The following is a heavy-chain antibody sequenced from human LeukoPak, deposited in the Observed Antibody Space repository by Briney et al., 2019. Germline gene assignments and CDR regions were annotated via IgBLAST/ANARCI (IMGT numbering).Heavy chain of an antibody. CDR2: IYYSGST. Sequence: SETLSLTCTVSGGSISSYYWSWIRQPPGKGLEWIGHIYYSGSTNYNPSLKSRVTISVVTSKNQFSLKLSSVTAADTAVYYCARGTYYYDSGSDYWGQGTLVTVSS. J-gene: IGHJ4*02. CDR1: GGSISSYY. D-gene: IGHD3-22*01. CDR3: ARGTYYYDSGSDY. V-gene: IGHV4-59*01.